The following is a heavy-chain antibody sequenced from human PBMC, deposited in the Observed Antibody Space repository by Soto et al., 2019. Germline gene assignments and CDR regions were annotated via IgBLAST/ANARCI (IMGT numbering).Heavy chain of an antibody. J-gene: IGHJ6*02. CDR3: ATQPAAINYYYGMDV. D-gene: IGHD2-2*01. CDR2: INSDGSST. CDR1: GFTFSSYW. V-gene: IGHV3-74*01. Sequence: EVQLVESGGGLVQPGGSLRLSCAASGFTFSSYWMHWVRQAPGKGLVWVSRINSDGSSTSYADSVKGRFTISRDNAKNTLYQQMNSLRAEDTAVYYCATQPAAINYYYGMDVWGQGTTVTVSS.